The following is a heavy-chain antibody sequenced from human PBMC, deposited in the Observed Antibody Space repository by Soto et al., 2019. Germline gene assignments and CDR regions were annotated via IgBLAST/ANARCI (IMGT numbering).Heavy chain of an antibody. D-gene: IGHD5-12*01. CDR1: GFTFSSYG. CDR2: ISYDGSNK. J-gene: IGHJ6*03. V-gene: IGHV3-30*18. CDR3: AKSGSRIPRYYYYMDV. Sequence: QPGGSLRLSCAASGFTFSSYGMHWVRQAPGKGLEWVAVISYDGSNKYYADSVKGRFTISRDNSKNTLYLQMNSLRAEDTAVYYCAKSGSRIPRYYYYMDVWGKGTTVTVSS.